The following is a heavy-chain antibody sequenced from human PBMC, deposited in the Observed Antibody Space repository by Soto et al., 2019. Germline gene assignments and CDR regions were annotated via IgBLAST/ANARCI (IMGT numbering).Heavy chain of an antibody. V-gene: IGHV4-59*01. CDR1: GGSISSYY. Sequence: SETLSLTCTVSGGSISSYYWSWIRQPPGKGLEGIGYIYYSGSTDYNPSLQSRVTISVDTSKNQFSLKLSSVTAADTAVYYCARDRDLYDSSGFDYYGMDVWGQGTTVTVSS. D-gene: IGHD3-22*01. CDR3: ARDRDLYDSSGFDYYGMDV. CDR2: IYYSGST. J-gene: IGHJ6*02.